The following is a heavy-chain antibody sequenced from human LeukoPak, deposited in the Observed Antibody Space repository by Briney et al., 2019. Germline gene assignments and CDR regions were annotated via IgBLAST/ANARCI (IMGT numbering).Heavy chain of an antibody. Sequence: ASVKVSCKASGYTFTAYYIHWVRQAPGQGLEWMGWINPHSGGTNYAQKFQGRVTMTRDTSISTAYMELSSLRSDDTAVYYCAAVVRYSGSYRFDYFDYWGQGTLVTVSS. CDR1: GYTFTAYY. J-gene: IGHJ4*02. V-gene: IGHV1-2*02. D-gene: IGHD1-26*01. CDR2: INPHSGGT. CDR3: AAVVRYSGSYRFDYFDY.